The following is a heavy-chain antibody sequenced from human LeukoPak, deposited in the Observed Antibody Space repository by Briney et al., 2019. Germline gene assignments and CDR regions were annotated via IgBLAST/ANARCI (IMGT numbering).Heavy chain of an antibody. V-gene: IGHV4-59*08. CDR3: AKTVAGYWYFDL. CDR1: GGSISHYF. CDR2: IYYSGST. Sequence: SETLSLTCTVSGGSISHYFWSWIRQPPGKALEWIGYIYYSGSTNHNPSLKSRVTISVDTSKNQFSLKLSSVTAADTAVYYCAKTVAGYWYFDLWGRGTLVTVSS. D-gene: IGHD6-19*01. J-gene: IGHJ2*01.